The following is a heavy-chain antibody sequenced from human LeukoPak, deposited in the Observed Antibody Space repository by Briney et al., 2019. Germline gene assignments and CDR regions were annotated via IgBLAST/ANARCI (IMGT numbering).Heavy chain of an antibody. J-gene: IGHJ4*02. CDR2: VYWNDDK. D-gene: IGHD1-1*01. V-gene: IGHV2-5*01. CDR1: GFSFTTYGVG. CDR3: AHRRINWDFGY. Sequence: VSGPTLVKPTQTLTLTCTFSGFSFTTYGVGVGWIRQPPGKALEWLAVVYWNDDKHYSPSLKSRLTIAKDTSKNQVVLTMTNMDSVDTATYYCAHRRINWDFGYWGQGTLVTVSS.